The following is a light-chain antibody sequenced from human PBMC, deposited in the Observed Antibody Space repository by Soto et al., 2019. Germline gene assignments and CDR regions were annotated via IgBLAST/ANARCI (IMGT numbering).Light chain of an antibody. CDR2: GAS. CDR3: QQYDSVFT. V-gene: IGKV1-33*01. CDR1: QGITNY. Sequence: DIQMTQSPSSLSASVGDRVTITCQASQGITNYLNWYQQKPGKAPKLLIYGASNLETGVPSRFSGSGSGTDFTFTIGSLQAEDIATYFCQQYDSVFTFGQGTRLEIK. J-gene: IGKJ5*01.